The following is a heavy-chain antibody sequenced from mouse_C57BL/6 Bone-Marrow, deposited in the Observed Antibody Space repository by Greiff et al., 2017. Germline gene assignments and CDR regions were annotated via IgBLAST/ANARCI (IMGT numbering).Heavy chain of an antibody. Sequence: VQLQQSGTVLARPGASVKMSCKTSGYTFTSYWMHWVKQRPGQGLEWIGAIYPGNSDTSYNQKFKGKAKLTAVTSASTAYMELSSLTNEDSAVYYCTRNWDRFAYWGQGTLVTVSA. D-gene: IGHD4-1*01. CDR1: GYTFTSYW. J-gene: IGHJ3*01. V-gene: IGHV1-5*01. CDR2: IYPGNSDT. CDR3: TRNWDRFAY.